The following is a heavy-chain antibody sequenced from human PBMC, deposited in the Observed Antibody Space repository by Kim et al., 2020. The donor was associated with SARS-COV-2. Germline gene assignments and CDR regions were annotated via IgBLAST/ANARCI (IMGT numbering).Heavy chain of an antibody. CDR3: SAEIGTRSFDH. V-gene: IGHV3-30*04. Sequence: GGSLRLSCAASGFTFSAHALHWVRQAPGKGLEWVAHIAYDGSHISYPDSVQGRFIISRDDTKSTLYLQMNSLRPEDTAVYYCSAEIGTRSFDHWGQGTLV. CDR2: IAYDGSHI. J-gene: IGHJ4*02. CDR1: GFTFSAHA. D-gene: IGHD6-13*01.